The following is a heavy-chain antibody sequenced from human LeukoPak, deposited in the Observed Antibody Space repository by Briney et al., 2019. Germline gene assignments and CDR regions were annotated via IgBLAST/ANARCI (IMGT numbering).Heavy chain of an antibody. V-gene: IGHV3-7*01. CDR3: ARDSAADDSNYFDY. D-gene: IGHD6-13*01. CDR2: IKQDGSEK. J-gene: IGHJ4*02. CDR1: GFTFSSYW. Sequence: GGSLRLSCAASGFTFSSYWMSWVRQAPGKGLEWVANIKQDGSEKYYVDSVKGRFTISRDNAKNSLYLQMNSLRAEDTAVYYCARDSAADDSNYFDYWGQGTLVTVSS.